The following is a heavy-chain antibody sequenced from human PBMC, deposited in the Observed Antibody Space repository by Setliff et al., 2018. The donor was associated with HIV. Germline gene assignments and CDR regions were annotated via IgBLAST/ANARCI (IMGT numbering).Heavy chain of an antibody. Sequence: SETLSLTCTVSGGSINNYYWSWIRQSPGKGLVWIAHIYYNGNTDYNPSLKSRLSISVDTSKNQFSLHLTSVTAADTAIYYCAREGPAMGGGGDYFDYWGQGKLVHRLL. CDR1: GGSINNYY. J-gene: IGHJ4*02. CDR2: IYYNGNT. V-gene: IGHV4-59*01. CDR3: AREGPAMGGGGDYFDY. D-gene: IGHD5-18*01.